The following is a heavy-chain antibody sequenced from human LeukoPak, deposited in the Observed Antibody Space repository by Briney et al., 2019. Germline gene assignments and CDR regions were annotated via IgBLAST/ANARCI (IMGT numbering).Heavy chain of an antibody. CDR1: GGSISSSSYY. J-gene: IGHJ4*02. Sequence: SETLSLTCTVSGGSISSSSYYWGWIRQPPGKGLEWIGSIYYSGSTYYNPSLKSRVTISVDTSKNRFSLKLSSVTAADTAVYYCARHTVFFPYYFDYWGQGTLVTVSS. CDR3: ARHTVFFPYYFDY. V-gene: IGHV4-39*01. D-gene: IGHD4-11*01. CDR2: IYYSGST.